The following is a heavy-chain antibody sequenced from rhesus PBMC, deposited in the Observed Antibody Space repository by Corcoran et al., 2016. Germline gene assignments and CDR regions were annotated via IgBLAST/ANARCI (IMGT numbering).Heavy chain of an antibody. J-gene: IGHJ4*01. CDR1: DSSVSRDY. Sequence: QVQLQESGPGLVKPSETLSLTCTVSDSSVSRDYWSWIRQPPGKGLEWIGEIDGNDGDTKYNPSLKSRVSVSKDASKNQFSLKLTSVTAADTAVYYCARNRGYSMGYWGRGVLVTVSS. CDR3: ARNRGYSMGY. CDR2: IDGNDGDT. D-gene: IGHD5-24*01. V-gene: IGHV4-80*01.